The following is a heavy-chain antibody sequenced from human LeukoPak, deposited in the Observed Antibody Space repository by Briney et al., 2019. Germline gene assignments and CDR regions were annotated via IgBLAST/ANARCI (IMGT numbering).Heavy chain of an antibody. CDR2: ISGSGGST. D-gene: IGHD3-16*01. CDR3: AKDGIMRLYYFDY. V-gene: IGHV3-23*01. CDR1: GFTLSSYA. J-gene: IGHJ4*02. Sequence: GESLRLSCAASGFTLSSYAMSWVRQAPGKGLEWVSAISGSGGSTYYADSVKGRFTISRDNSKNSLYLQMNSLRAEDTAVYYCAKDGIMRLYYFDYWGQGTLVTVSS.